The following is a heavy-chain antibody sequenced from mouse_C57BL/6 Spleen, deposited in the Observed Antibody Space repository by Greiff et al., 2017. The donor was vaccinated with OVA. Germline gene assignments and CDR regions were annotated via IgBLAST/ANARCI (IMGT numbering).Heavy chain of an antibody. V-gene: IGHV1-69*01. J-gene: IGHJ2*01. CDR2: IDPSDSYT. CDR1: GYTFTSYW. Sequence: VQLQQPGAELVMPGASVKLSCKASGYTFTSYWMHWVKQRPGQGLEWIGEIDPSDSYTNYNQKFKGKSTLTVDKSSSTAYMALSSLTSEDSAVYYCARSDYWGQGTTLTVSS. CDR3: ARSDY.